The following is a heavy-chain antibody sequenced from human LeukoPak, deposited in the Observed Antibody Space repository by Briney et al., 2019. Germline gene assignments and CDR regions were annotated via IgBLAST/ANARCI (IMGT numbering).Heavy chain of an antibody. Sequence: ASVKVSCKASGYTFTSYGISWVRQAPGQGLEWMGWISACNGNTNYAQKLQGRVTMTTDTSTSTAYMELRSLRSDDTAVYYCARDLVLMVYARGYYYGSGSSYFDYWGQGTLVTVSS. CDR3: ARDLVLMVYARGYYYGSGSSYFDY. D-gene: IGHD2-8*01. J-gene: IGHJ4*02. CDR1: GYTFTSYG. V-gene: IGHV1-18*01. CDR2: ISACNGNT.